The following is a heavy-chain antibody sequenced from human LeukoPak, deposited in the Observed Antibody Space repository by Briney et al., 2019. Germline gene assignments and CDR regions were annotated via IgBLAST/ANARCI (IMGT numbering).Heavy chain of an antibody. J-gene: IGHJ4*02. CDR2: IYYSGST. V-gene: IGHV4-31*11. CDR1: GGSISSGGYY. Sequence: SETLSLTCAVSGGSISSGGYYWSWIRQHPGKGLESIGYIYYSGSTYYNPSTKSRVTISVDTSKNQFSLKLSSVTAADTAVYYCARVDPDSSSTLEVFDYWGQGTLVTVSS. D-gene: IGHD6-6*01. CDR3: ARVDPDSSSTLEVFDY.